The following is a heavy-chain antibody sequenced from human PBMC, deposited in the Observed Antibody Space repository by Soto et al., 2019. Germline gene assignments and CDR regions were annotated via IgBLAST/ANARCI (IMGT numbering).Heavy chain of an antibody. CDR2: TNHSGST. Sequence: PSETLSLTCAVYGGSFSGYYWSWIRQPPGKGLEWIGETNHSGSTNYNPSLKSRVTISVDTSKNQFSLKLSSVTAADTAVYYCARATYCSGGSCKPYAFDIWGQGTMVTVSS. CDR3: ARATYCSGGSCKPYAFDI. CDR1: GGSFSGYY. V-gene: IGHV4-34*01. D-gene: IGHD2-15*01. J-gene: IGHJ3*02.